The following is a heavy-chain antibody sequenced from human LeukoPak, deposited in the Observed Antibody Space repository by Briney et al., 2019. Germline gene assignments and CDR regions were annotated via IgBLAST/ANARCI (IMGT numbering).Heavy chain of an antibody. CDR1: GFSFSSYW. V-gene: IGHV3-7*01. J-gene: IGHJ3*02. D-gene: IGHD2-15*01. CDR2: IKQGGSEK. Sequence: GGSLRLSCAASGFSFSSYWMTWVRQAPGKGLEWVANIKQGGSEKHCVDSVEGRFSISRDNAKNSLYLQMNSLRAENTALYYCAREYCGGSRCYGFAFDIWGQGTMVTVSS. CDR3: AREYCGGSRCYGFAFDI.